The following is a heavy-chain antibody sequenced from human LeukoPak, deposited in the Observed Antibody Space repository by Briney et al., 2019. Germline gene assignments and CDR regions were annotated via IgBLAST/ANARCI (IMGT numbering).Heavy chain of an antibody. D-gene: IGHD6-13*01. J-gene: IGHJ6*03. Sequence: GGSLRLSCASSGFTFSSYWMSWVRQAPGKGLEWVANIKQDGSKRYYVDSVKGRFTISRDNAKNSLYLQMNSLRDEDTAVYYCAREAAAYHDYYYYYMDVWGKGTTVTVS. CDR3: AREAAAYHDYYYYYMDV. V-gene: IGHV3-7*01. CDR1: GFTFSSYW. CDR2: IKQDGSKR.